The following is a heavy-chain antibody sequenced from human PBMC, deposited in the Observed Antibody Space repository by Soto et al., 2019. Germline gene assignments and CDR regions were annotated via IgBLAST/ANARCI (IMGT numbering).Heavy chain of an antibody. CDR3: AHIMITYGGVIGLDAFDI. CDR2: IYWDNDK. V-gene: IGHV2-5*02. J-gene: IGHJ3*02. Sequence: SGPTLVNPTQTLTLTCTFSGFSLTTSGVGVGWIRQPPGKALEWVAIIYWDNDKRYSPSLRSRLAIDKDTSKNQVVLTMTAFDPVDTGTYYCAHIMITYGGVIGLDAFDIWGQGTMVT. CDR1: GFSLTTSGVG. D-gene: IGHD3-16*02.